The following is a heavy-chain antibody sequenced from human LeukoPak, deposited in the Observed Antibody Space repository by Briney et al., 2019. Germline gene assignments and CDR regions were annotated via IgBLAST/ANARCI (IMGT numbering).Heavy chain of an antibody. D-gene: IGHD3-10*01. CDR3: AQEPYDSRTYYQSH. CDR1: GFTFSSYA. Sequence: GGSLRLSCAASGFTFSSYAMSWVRQAPGKGLEWVSGISGSAGSTYFADSVKGRFTISRDNSKTTLYLQMNSLRAEDTAVYYCAQEPYDSRTYYQSHWGQGTLVTVSS. CDR2: ISGSAGST. V-gene: IGHV3-23*01. J-gene: IGHJ4*02.